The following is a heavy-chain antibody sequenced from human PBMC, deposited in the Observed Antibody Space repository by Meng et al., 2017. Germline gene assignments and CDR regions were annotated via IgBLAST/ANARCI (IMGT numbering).Heavy chain of an antibody. CDR1: GFTFSSYG. D-gene: IGHD3-10*01. CDR3: ARGFLWFGEDVDY. Sequence: QVQLVGSGGGVVQPGRSLRLSCSASGFTFSSYGMHWVRQAPGKGLEWVAVIWYDGSNKYYADSVKGRFTISRDNSKNTLYLQMNSLRAEDTAVYYCARGFLWFGEDVDYWGQGALVTVSS. V-gene: IGHV3-33*01. J-gene: IGHJ4*02. CDR2: IWYDGSNK.